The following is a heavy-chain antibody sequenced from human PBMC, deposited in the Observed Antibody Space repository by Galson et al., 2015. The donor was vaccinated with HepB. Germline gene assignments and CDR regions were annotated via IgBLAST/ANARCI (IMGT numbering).Heavy chain of an antibody. V-gene: IGHV1-18*04. J-gene: IGHJ6*02. Sequence: SCKASGYTFTSYGISWVRQAPGQGLEWMGWISAYNGNTNYAQKLQGRVTMTTDTSTSTAYMELRSLRSDDTAVYYCARDPGDILTGYYRTNGMDVWGQGTTVTVSS. CDR1: GYTFTSYG. CDR3: ARDPGDILTGYYRTNGMDV. CDR2: ISAYNGNT. D-gene: IGHD3-9*01.